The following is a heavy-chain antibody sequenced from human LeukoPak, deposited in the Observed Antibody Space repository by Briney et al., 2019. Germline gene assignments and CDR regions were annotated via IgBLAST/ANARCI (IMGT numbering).Heavy chain of an antibody. CDR1: GFTFSSYA. CDR2: ISGSGGST. D-gene: IGHD2-15*01. Sequence: GGSLRLSCAASGFTFSSYAMSWVRQAPGKGLEWVSAISGSGGSTYYADSVKGRFTISRDNSKNTLYLQMNSLRAEDTAVYYCAREGFCSGGICSYDNWGQGTLVTVSS. CDR3: AREGFCSGGICSYDN. J-gene: IGHJ4*02. V-gene: IGHV3-23*01.